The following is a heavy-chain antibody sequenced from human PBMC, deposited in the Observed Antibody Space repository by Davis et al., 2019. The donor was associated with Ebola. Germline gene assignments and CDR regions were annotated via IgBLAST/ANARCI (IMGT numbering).Heavy chain of an antibody. D-gene: IGHD5-12*01. CDR3: AKDGYSGYDYYGMDV. Sequence: GESLKISCAASGFTFSSYGMHWVRQAPGKRLEWVAVISYDGSNKYYADSVKGRFTISRDNSKNTLYLQMNSLRAEDTAVYYCAKDGYSGYDYYGMDVWGQGTTVTVSS. CDR1: GFTFSSYG. V-gene: IGHV3-30*18. CDR2: ISYDGSNK. J-gene: IGHJ6*02.